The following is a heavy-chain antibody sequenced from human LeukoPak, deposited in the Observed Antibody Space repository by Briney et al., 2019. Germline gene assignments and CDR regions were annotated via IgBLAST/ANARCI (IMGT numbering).Heavy chain of an antibody. D-gene: IGHD3-10*01. Sequence: SETLSLTCTVSGGSISSYYWSWIRQPAGKGLEWIGRIYTSGSTNYNPSLKSRVTMSVDTSKNQFPLKLSSVTAADTAVYYWARHYGSGSYVWFDPWGQGTLVTVSS. CDR3: ARHYGSGSYVWFDP. V-gene: IGHV4-4*07. CDR2: IYTSGST. CDR1: GGSISSYY. J-gene: IGHJ5*02.